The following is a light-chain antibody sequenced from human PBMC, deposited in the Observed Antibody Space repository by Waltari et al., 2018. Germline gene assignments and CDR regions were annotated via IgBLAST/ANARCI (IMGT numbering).Light chain of an antibody. CDR3: SSYASSSALYV. V-gene: IGLV2-14*01. J-gene: IGLJ1*01. CDR1: SSDVGGFDY. Sequence: QSALTQPASVSGSPGQSITISCTGTSSDVGGFDYVSCYQQHPGKAPKLIIYDVSNRPSGVSNRFSGSKSGNTASLTISGLQAEDEADYFCSSYASSSALYVFETGTKVTVL. CDR2: DVS.